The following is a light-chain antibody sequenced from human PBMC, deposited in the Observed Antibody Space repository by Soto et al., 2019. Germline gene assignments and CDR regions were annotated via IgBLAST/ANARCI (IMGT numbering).Light chain of an antibody. J-gene: IGKJ5*01. V-gene: IGKV3-20*01. CDR3: QQYGSSPVT. CDR1: QSVSSSY. Sequence: EIVLTQSPGTLFLSPGERATLSCRASQSVSSSYLAWYQQKPGQAPRLLIYGASSRATGIPDRFSASGSGTDFTLTISRLEPEDFAVYYCQQYGSSPVTFGQGTRLEIK. CDR2: GAS.